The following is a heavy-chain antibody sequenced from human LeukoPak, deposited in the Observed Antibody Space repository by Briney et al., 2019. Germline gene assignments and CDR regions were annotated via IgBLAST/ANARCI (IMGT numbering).Heavy chain of an antibody. J-gene: IGHJ6*03. CDR1: GDSVSSNSAA. Sequence: PSQTLSLTCAISGDSVSSNSAAWNWIRQSPSRGLEWLGRTYYRSKWYNDYAVSVKSRITINPDTSKNQFSLQLNSVTPEDTAVYYCARDRARYYDSSGYLPYYYMDVWGKGTTVTVSS. CDR2: TYYRSKWYN. CDR3: ARDRARYYDSSGYLPYYYMDV. V-gene: IGHV6-1*01. D-gene: IGHD3-22*01.